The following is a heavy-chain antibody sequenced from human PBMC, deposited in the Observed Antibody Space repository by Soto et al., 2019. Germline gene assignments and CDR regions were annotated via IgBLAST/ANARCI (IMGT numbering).Heavy chain of an antibody. D-gene: IGHD1-26*01. CDR3: ARELGVTDH. Sequence: EVQLVESGGGLVQPGGSLRLSCTASGFIFSSYWMHWVRQAPGEGLVCVSRINSDGSSTSHADSVKGRFTISRDNAKNTLYLQMNSLRAEDTAVYYCARELGVTDHWGQGTLVTVSS. V-gene: IGHV3-74*01. J-gene: IGHJ5*02. CDR2: INSDGSST. CDR1: GFIFSSYW.